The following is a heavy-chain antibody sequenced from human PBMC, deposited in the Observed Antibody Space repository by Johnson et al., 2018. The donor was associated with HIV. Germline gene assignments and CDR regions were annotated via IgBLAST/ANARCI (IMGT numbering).Heavy chain of an antibody. Sequence: VQLVESGGGVVQPGGSLRLSCAASGLSVSSNYMSWVRQAPGKGLEWVSVIYTDGSTYYTDSVKGRFTITRDNSKNPLFLQMNSLRAEDTAVYYCASSFYQQLRAFDIWGQGTMVTVSS. D-gene: IGHD6-13*01. CDR1: GLSVSSNY. J-gene: IGHJ3*02. CDR2: IYTDGST. V-gene: IGHV3-66*01. CDR3: ASSFYQQLRAFDI.